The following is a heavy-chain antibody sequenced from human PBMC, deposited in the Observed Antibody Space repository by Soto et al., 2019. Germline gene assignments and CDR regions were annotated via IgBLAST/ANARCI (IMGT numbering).Heavy chain of an antibody. V-gene: IGHV3-30*18. J-gene: IGHJ4*02. D-gene: IGHD5-18*01. CDR1: GFTFSSYG. CDR3: AKDYFGRLWPGGYFDY. CDR2: ISYDGSNK. Sequence: GGSLRLSCAASGFTFSSYGMHWVRQAPGKGLEWVAVISYDGSNKYYADSVKGRFTISRDNSKNTLYLQMNSLRAEDTAVYYCAKDYFGRLWPGGYFDYWRQGTLVTVSS.